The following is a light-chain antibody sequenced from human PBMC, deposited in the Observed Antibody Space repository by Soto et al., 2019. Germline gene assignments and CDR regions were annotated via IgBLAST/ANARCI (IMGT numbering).Light chain of an antibody. V-gene: IGLV2-14*01. Sequence: QSAMAQPASVSGSPGQSITISCTGTSSDVGGYNYVSWYQQHPGKAPKLMIYEVSNRPSGVSNRFSGSKSGNTASLTISGLQAEDEADYYCSSYTSSSTNVFGTRTKVTVL. CDR1: SSDVGGYNY. CDR3: SSYTSSSTNV. CDR2: EVS. J-gene: IGLJ1*01.